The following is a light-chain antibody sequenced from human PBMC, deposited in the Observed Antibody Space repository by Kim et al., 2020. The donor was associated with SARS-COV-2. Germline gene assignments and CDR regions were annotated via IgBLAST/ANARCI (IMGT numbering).Light chain of an antibody. Sequence: SPADGATLPCRHSENVRRFLAWYQQKPGQAPRLLIYDASIRATGVPARFSGSGSGTDFTLTITGLEPEDFAVYYCQQRGTWPPMYTFGQGTKVEI. CDR1: ENVRRF. CDR2: DAS. J-gene: IGKJ2*01. CDR3: QQRGTWPPMYT. V-gene: IGKV3-11*01.